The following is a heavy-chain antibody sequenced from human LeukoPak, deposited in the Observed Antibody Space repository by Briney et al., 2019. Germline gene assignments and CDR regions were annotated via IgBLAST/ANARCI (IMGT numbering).Heavy chain of an antibody. D-gene: IGHD3-22*01. Sequence: SETLSLTCAVYGGSFSGYYWSWIRQPPGKGLEWIGEINHSGGTNYNPSLKSRVTISVDTSKNQFSLKLSSVTAADTAVYYCARVGRRYYDSSGYYVYYFDYWGQGTLVTVSS. CDR1: GGSFSGYY. CDR3: ARVGRRYYDSSGYYVYYFDY. CDR2: INHSGGT. J-gene: IGHJ4*02. V-gene: IGHV4-34*01.